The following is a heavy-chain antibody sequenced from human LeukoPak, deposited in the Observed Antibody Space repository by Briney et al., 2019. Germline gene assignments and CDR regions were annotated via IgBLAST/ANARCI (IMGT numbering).Heavy chain of an antibody. CDR1: GYSFTSYW. Sequence: GESLKISCKGSGYSFTSYWISWVRQMPGKGLEWMGRINPSDSYTNYSPSFQGHVTISADKSVSTAYLQWSSLKASDTAMYYCARHGTNRNWFDPWGQGTLVTVSS. CDR3: ARHGTNRNWFDP. J-gene: IGHJ5*02. V-gene: IGHV5-10-1*01. CDR2: INPSDSYT. D-gene: IGHD1-1*01.